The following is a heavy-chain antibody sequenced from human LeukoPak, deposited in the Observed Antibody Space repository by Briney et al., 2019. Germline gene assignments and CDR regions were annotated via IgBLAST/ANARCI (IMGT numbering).Heavy chain of an antibody. CDR3: ARTLLLWFGESSYYYYYGMDV. D-gene: IGHD3-10*01. CDR2: IIPILGIA. V-gene: IGHV1-69*04. CDR1: GGTFSSYA. Sequence: GASVKVSCKASGGTFSSYAISWVRQAPGQGLEWMGRIIPILGIANYAQKFQGRVTITADKSTSTAYMELSSLRSEDTAVYYCARTLLLWFGESSYYYYYGMDVWGQGTTVTVSS. J-gene: IGHJ6*02.